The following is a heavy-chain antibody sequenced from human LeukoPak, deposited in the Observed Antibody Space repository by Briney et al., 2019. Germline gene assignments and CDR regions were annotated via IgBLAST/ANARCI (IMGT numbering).Heavy chain of an antibody. D-gene: IGHD3-10*01. CDR3: ASNRDGSGSYYHYYYYYYMDV. V-gene: IGHV4-38-2*02. Sequence: SETLSLTCTVSGYSISINYYWGWIRQPPGKGLEWIGSIYHRGSTYYNPSLKSRVTISVDTSKNQFSLKLSSVTAADTAVYYCASNRDGSGSYYHYYYYYYMDVWGKGTTVTVSS. CDR1: GYSISINYY. J-gene: IGHJ6*03. CDR2: IYHRGST.